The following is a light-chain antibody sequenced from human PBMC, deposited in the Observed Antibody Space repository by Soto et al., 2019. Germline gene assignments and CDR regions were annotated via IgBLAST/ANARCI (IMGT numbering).Light chain of an antibody. Sequence: DIQLTQSPSFLSASVGDRVTITCRASQGIRNYLTWYQQKPGKAPKLMIYAASTLESGVPSRFSGSGSGTEFTLTISSLQPEDFGSYYCQQLNSYPLTFGGGTKVEIK. CDR2: AAS. CDR3: QQLNSYPLT. CDR1: QGIRNY. V-gene: IGKV1-9*01. J-gene: IGKJ4*01.